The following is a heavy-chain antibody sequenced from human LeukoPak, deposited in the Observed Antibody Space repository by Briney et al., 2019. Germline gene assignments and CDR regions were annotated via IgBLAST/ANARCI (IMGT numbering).Heavy chain of an antibody. CDR2: INPNSGGT. Sequence: ASVKVSCTASGYSFTGYYMSWVRQAPGQGLEWMGCINPNSGGTNYAQKFQGRVTMTRDPSISTAYMELSRLTSDDTAVYSCAGVSGYDPYYFDYWGQGTLVAVSS. D-gene: IGHD5-12*01. J-gene: IGHJ4*02. CDR3: AGVSGYDPYYFDY. CDR1: GYSFTGYY. V-gene: IGHV1-2*02.